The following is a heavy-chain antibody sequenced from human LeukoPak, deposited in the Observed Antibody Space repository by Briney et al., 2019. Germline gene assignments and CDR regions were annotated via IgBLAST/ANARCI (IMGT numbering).Heavy chain of an antibody. CDR2: INHSGST. Sequence: SETLSLTCAVYGGSFSGYYWSWIRQPPGKGLEWIGEINHSGSTNYNPSLKSRVTISVDTSKNQFSLKLSSVTAADTAVYYCARQWLVHCRFDPWGQGTLVTVSS. V-gene: IGHV4-34*01. D-gene: IGHD6-19*01. J-gene: IGHJ5*02. CDR3: ARQWLVHCRFDP. CDR1: GGSFSGYY.